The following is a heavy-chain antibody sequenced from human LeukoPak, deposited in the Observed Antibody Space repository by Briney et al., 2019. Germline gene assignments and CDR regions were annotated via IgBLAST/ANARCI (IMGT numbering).Heavy chain of an antibody. D-gene: IGHD6-13*01. CDR3: ARGGPSSSWSFDY. J-gene: IGHJ4*02. CDR2: IYHSGST. V-gene: IGHV4-30-2*01. Sequence: SQTLSLTCTVSGGSISSGGYYWSWIRQPPGKGLEWIGYIYHSGSTYYNPSLKSRVTISVDRSKNQFSLKLSSVTAADTAVYYCARGGPSSSWSFDYWGQGTLVTVSS. CDR1: GGSISSGGYY.